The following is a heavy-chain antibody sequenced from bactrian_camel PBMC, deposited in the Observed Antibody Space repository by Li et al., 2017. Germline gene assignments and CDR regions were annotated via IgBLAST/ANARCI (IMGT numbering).Heavy chain of an antibody. D-gene: IGHD2*01. V-gene: IGHV3S55*01. CDR3: AVDLTHSSCYTWNTATYQH. J-gene: IGHJ4*01. Sequence: QVQLVESGGGSVQAGGSLRLSCAASGYTYSSYCMGWFRQAPGKEREGVAAIDSDGSTVYANSVKGRFTISRDVAKNTLYLQMNSLKPEDTAMYYCAVDLTHSSCYTWNTATYQHWGQGTQVTVS. CDR2: IDSDGST. CDR1: GYTYSSYC.